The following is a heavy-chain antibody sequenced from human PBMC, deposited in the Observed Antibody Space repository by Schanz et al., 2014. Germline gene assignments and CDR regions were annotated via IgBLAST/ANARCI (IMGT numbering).Heavy chain of an antibody. CDR1: GGSISSGVW. CDR3: TRSTLWSYDV. V-gene: IGHV4-4*02. D-gene: IGHD2-21*01. Sequence: QVQLQESGPGLVKPSGTLSLTCVVSGGSISSGVWWTWARQSPGKGLEWIGEIFHSGTTNYNPSLESRVTISVDKPKNQFSLILSSKTAADTAVYYCTRSTLWSYDVWGRGTMVIVSS. J-gene: IGHJ3*01. CDR2: IFHSGTT.